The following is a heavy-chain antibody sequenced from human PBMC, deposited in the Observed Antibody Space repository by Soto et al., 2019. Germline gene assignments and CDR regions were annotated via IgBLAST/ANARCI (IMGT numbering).Heavy chain of an antibody. CDR1: GFTFSGNV. D-gene: IGHD2-21*02. J-gene: IGHJ5*02. CDR3: AKNGCWGDCYSSVAGNWFNP. CDR2: VSGSGGST. V-gene: IGHV3-23*01. Sequence: GEALRLSGVASGFTFSGNVISWGRQAPGKGLEWISIVSGSGGSTYYADSVNGRFAIARDNSNNTLYLQIHSLTAADAAVHYYAKNGCWGDCYSSVAGNWFNPWGQGTLVTVSS.